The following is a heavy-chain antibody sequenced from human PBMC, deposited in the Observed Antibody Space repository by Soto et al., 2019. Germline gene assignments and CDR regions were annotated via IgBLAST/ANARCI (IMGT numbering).Heavy chain of an antibody. V-gene: IGHV3-23*01. J-gene: IGHJ4*02. CDR3: AKGPYNRNDPPHPNDY. CDR1: GFTFSSYA. CDR2: MSGSGGST. Sequence: EVQLLESGGGLVQPGGSLRLSCAASGFTFSSYAMSWVRQAPGKGLEWVSVMSGSGGSTYYADSVKGRFTISRDNSKNTLHQHMNSLRAEDTAVYYCAKGPYNRNDPPHPNDYWGQGTLVTVSS. D-gene: IGHD1-1*01.